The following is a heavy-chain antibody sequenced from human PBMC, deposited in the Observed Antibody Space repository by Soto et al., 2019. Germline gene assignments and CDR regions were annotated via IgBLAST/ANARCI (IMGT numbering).Heavy chain of an antibody. Sequence: GASVKVSRKAAGYIFTSYAMHWVRQAPGQRLEWMGWINAGNGNTKYSQKFQGRVTITRDTSASTAYMELSSLRSEDTAVYYCARGVAPYYFDYWGQGTLVTVSS. CDR3: ARGVAPYYFDY. J-gene: IGHJ4*02. CDR1: GYIFTSYA. CDR2: INAGNGNT. D-gene: IGHD2-15*01. V-gene: IGHV1-3*01.